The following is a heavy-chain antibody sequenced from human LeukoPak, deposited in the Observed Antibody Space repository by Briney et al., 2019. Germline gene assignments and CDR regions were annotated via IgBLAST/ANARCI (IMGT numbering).Heavy chain of an antibody. J-gene: IGHJ5*02. CDR2: IKQDGSEK. CDR1: GFTFSSYW. CDR3: ASFTGYSSSCFDP. D-gene: IGHD6-13*01. Sequence: GGSLRLSCVASGFTFSSYWMTWVRQAPGKGLEWVANIKQDGSEKYYVDSVKGRFTISRDNAKNSLYLQMNSLRAEDTAVYYCASFTGYSSSCFDPWGQGTLVTVSS. V-gene: IGHV3-7*01.